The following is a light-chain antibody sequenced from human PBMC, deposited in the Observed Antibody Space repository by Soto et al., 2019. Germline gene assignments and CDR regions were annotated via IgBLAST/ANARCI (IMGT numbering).Light chain of an antibody. J-gene: IGKJ2*01. CDR3: QQYGSPFT. V-gene: IGKV3-20*01. CDR1: QSLSSSY. CDR2: GAS. Sequence: EIVLTQSPGTLSLSPRERATLSCWASQSLSSSYLAWYQHKPGQAPRLLIYGASSRVTGTPDRFSGSGSGTDFTLTISRLEPEDFAVYYCQQYGSPFTFGQGTKLEIK.